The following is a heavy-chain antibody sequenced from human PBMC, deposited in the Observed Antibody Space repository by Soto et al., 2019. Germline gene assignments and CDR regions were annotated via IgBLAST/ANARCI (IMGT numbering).Heavy chain of an antibody. Sequence: QVQLQQWGAGLLKPSETLSLTSAVYGGSFSGYYWSWIRQPPGKGLEWSGEINDSGRTNYNPSLKRLVTISADTSKNEFSLKLRSVTAADTAVYYCARITLAARDLRTYWYFDLWGRGTLVTVSS. CDR2: INDSGRT. D-gene: IGHD6-6*01. CDR3: ARITLAARDLRTYWYFDL. V-gene: IGHV4-34*01. CDR1: GGSFSGYY. J-gene: IGHJ2*01.